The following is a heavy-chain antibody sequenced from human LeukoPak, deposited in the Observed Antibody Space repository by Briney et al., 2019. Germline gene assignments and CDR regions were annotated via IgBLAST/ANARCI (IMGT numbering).Heavy chain of an antibody. Sequence: GESLKISCKGSGYSFTSYWISWVRQMPGKGLEWMGRIDPSDSYTKYSPSFQGHVTISADKSISTAYLQWSSLKASDTAMYYCARAWIQLWSNMDVWGKGTTVTVSS. J-gene: IGHJ6*04. V-gene: IGHV5-10-1*01. CDR2: IDPSDSYT. CDR3: ARAWIQLWSNMDV. CDR1: GYSFTSYW. D-gene: IGHD5-18*01.